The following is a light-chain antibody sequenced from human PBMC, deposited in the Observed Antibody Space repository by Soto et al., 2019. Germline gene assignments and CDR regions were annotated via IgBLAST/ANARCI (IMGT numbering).Light chain of an antibody. CDR3: QQYNSYSWT. V-gene: IGKV1-5*01. Sequence: DVQRTQSPSTLCASVGDRVTITCRASQSINNLLAWYQQKPGKAPKFLIYDVSTLESGVPSRFSGSGSGTEFTLTISSLQPEDFATYYCQQYNSYSWTFGQGTKVDIK. CDR1: QSINNL. J-gene: IGKJ1*01. CDR2: DVS.